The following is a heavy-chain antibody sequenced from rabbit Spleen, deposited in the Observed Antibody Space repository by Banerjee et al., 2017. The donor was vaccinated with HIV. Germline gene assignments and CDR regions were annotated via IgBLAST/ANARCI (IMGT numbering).Heavy chain of an antibody. Sequence: QQQLVESGGGLVQPEGSLTLTCKASGFSFSSDYYMCWVRQAPGKGLECIACIYGGSGGSTWYASWAKGRFTISKTSSTTVTLQLTSLTAADTATYFCARNYVNAFDPWGPGTLVTVS. CDR1: GFSFSSDYY. CDR3: ARNYVNAFDP. V-gene: IGHV1S45*01. J-gene: IGHJ2*01. CDR2: IYGGSGGST. D-gene: IGHD1-1*01.